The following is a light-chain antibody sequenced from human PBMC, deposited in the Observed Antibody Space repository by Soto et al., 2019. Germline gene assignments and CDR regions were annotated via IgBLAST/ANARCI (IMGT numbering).Light chain of an antibody. Sequence: QSALTQPASVSGSPGQSITISCTGTSSDVGGYNYVSWYQQHPGKAPKLMIYDVSNRTSVVSNRFSGSKSGNTASLTISGRQAEDEADYYCSSYTSSSTYVIFGGGTKLTVL. CDR2: DVS. J-gene: IGLJ2*01. CDR3: SSYTSSSTYVI. CDR1: SSDVGGYNY. V-gene: IGLV2-14*01.